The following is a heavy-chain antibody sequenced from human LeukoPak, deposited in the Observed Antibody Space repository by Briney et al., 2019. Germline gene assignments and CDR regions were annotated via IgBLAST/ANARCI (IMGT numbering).Heavy chain of an antibody. Sequence: ASVKVSCKVSGYTLTELSMHWVRQAPGKGLEWMGGFDPEYGETIYAQKFQGRVTMTEDTSTDTAYMELSSLRSEDTAVYYCATDLVDYGDYVGLKGGTDYWCQGNLVTVSS. J-gene: IGHJ4*02. V-gene: IGHV1-24*01. CDR1: GYTLTELS. CDR2: FDPEYGET. CDR3: ATDLVDYGDYVGLKGGTDY. D-gene: IGHD4-17*01.